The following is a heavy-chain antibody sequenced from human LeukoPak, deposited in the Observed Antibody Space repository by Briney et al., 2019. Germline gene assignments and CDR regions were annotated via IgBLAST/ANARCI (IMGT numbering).Heavy chain of an antibody. CDR3: ARVAVGATRVDFDY. CDR2: ISGSGGST. J-gene: IGHJ4*02. CDR1: GFTFSSYA. Sequence: QSGGSLRLSCAASGFTFSSYAMSWVRQAPGKGLEWVSAISGSGGSTYYADSVKGRFTISRDNAKNSLYLQMNSLRDEDTAVYYCARVAVGATRVDFDYWGQGTLVTVSS. D-gene: IGHD1-26*01. V-gene: IGHV3-23*01.